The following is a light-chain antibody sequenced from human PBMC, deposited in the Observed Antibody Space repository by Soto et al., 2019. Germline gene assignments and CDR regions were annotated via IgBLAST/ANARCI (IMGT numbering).Light chain of an antibody. V-gene: IGKV3-20*01. J-gene: IGKJ1*01. CDR2: GAS. CDR1: QSVTNNY. Sequence: EVVLTQSPGTLSLSPGERATLSCRASQSVTNNYLAWYQQKPGQAPRLLIYGASNRATGIPDRFSGGGSGTDFTLTISRLEPEDSAVYYCQQYGSSPWTFGQGTKVDIK. CDR3: QQYGSSPWT.